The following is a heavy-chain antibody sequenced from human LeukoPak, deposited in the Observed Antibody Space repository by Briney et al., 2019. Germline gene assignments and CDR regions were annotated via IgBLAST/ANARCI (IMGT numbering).Heavy chain of an antibody. CDR3: ARHGSSWSFVY. D-gene: IGHD6-13*01. Sequence: PSETLSLTCAVYGGSFSGYYWSWIRQPPGKGLEWIGEINHSGSTNYNPSLKSRVTISVDTSKNQFSLKLSSVTAADTAVYYCARHGSSWSFVYWCQGILVTVSS. J-gene: IGHJ4*02. CDR2: INHSGST. V-gene: IGHV4-34*01. CDR1: GGSFSGYY.